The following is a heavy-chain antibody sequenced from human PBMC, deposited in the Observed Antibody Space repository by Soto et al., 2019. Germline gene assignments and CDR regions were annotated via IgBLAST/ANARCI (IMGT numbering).Heavy chain of an antibody. CDR2: MYNSGST. CDR3: ARGAIVGATTLFDY. V-gene: IGHV4-61*01. D-gene: IGHD1-26*01. Sequence: PSETLSLTCIVSGGSVSSSVVSVSSGFYYWSWIRQPPGKGLEWIGDMYNSGSTNYNPSLKSRVTISVDTSKNQFSLKLSSVAAADTAVYYCARGAIVGATTLFDYWGQGTLVTVSS. CDR1: GGSVSSSVVSVSSGFYY. J-gene: IGHJ4*02.